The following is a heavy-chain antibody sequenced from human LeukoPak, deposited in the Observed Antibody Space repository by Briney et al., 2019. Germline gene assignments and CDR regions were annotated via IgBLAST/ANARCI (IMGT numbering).Heavy chain of an antibody. D-gene: IGHD3-3*01. CDR1: GFTFSSYS. Sequence: KPGGSLRLSCAASGFTFSSYSMNWVRQAPGKGLEWVSSISSSSSYIYYADSVEGRFTISRDNAKNSLYLQMNSLRAEDTAVYYCAREGYDFWSGPFDYWGQGTLVTVSS. CDR2: ISSSSSYI. V-gene: IGHV3-21*01. J-gene: IGHJ4*02. CDR3: AREGYDFWSGPFDY.